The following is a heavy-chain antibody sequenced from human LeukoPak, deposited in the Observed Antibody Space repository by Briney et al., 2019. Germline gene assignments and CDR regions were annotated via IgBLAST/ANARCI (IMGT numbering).Heavy chain of an antibody. D-gene: IGHD6-13*01. Sequence: ASVKVSCKASGYTFTGYYMHWVRQAPGQGLEWMGWINPNSGGTNYAQKFQGRVTMTRDTSISTAYMELSRLRSDDTAVHYCARVGSSSSWYKQYYFDYWGQGTLVTVSS. CDR1: GYTFTGYY. CDR3: ARVGSSSSWYKQYYFDY. V-gene: IGHV1-2*02. J-gene: IGHJ4*02. CDR2: INPNSGGT.